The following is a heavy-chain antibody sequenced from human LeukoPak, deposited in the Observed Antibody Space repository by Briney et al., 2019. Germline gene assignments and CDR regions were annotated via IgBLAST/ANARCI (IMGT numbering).Heavy chain of an antibody. V-gene: IGHV3-21*01. CDR3: AREGCSSTSCYILDY. CDR1: GFTFSSYS. D-gene: IGHD2-2*02. CDR2: ISSSSSYI. J-gene: IGHJ4*02. Sequence: GGSLRLSCAASGFTFSSYSMNWVRQAPGKGLEWVSSISSSSSYIYYADSVKGRFTISRDNAKNSLYLQMNCLRAEDTAVYYCAREGCSSTSCYILDYWGQGTLVTVSS.